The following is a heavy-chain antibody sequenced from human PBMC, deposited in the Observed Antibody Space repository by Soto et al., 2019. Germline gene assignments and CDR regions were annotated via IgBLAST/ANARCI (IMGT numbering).Heavy chain of an antibody. CDR1: GFTFSSYW. D-gene: IGHD6-19*01. CDR3: ARDQAVAGHSFDY. CDR2: IKQDGSEK. Sequence: EVQLVESGGGLVQPGGSLRLSCAASGFTFSSYWMSWVRQAPGKGLEWVANIKQDGSEKYYVDSVKGRFTISRDNAKNSLYLQRNSLRAEDTAVYYCARDQAVAGHSFDYWGQGTLVTVSS. V-gene: IGHV3-7*04. J-gene: IGHJ4*02.